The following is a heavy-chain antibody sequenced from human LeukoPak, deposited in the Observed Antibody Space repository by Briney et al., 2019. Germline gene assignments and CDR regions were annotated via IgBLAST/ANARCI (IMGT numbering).Heavy chain of an antibody. CDR1: GYSLTELS. D-gene: IGHD4-17*01. CDR3: ATATIFGDYSPGDY. CDR2: FDPEDGET. J-gene: IGHJ4*02. Sequence: GASVKVSCKVSGYSLTELSMHWVRQAPGKGLEWMGGFDPEDGETIYAQKFQGRVTMTEDTSTDTAYMELSSLRSEDTAVYYCATATIFGDYSPGDYWGQGTLVTVSS. V-gene: IGHV1-24*01.